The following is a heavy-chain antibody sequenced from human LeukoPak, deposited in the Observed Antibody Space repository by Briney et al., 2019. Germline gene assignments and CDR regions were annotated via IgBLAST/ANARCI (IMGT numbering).Heavy chain of an antibody. CDR2: IYPGDSGP. J-gene: IGHJ3*01. D-gene: IGHD1-26*01. CDR1: GYSFTSYC. V-gene: IGHV5-51*01. Sequence: PGESLKISCKVSGYSFTSYCIGWVRQMPGKGLEWMGIIYPGDSGPTYSPSFQGQVTISVDKSISTAYLQWSSLRASDTAMYYCGMSGDRVPLQDDVFDVWGQGTMVTVST. CDR3: GMSGDRVPLQDDVFDV.